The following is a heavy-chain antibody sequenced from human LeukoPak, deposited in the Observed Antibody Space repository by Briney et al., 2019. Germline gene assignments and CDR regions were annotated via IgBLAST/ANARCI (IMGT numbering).Heavy chain of an antibody. CDR3: ARAGGTYYYESSGYYYQNWFDS. Sequence: ASVKVSCKASGYTFTAYYMHWVRQAPGQGPEWMGWINPNSGGTDYAQKFQGRVTMTRDTSISTAYMELSSLTSDDTAVYYCARAGGTYYYESSGYYYQNWFDSWGQGTLVTVSS. J-gene: IGHJ5*01. D-gene: IGHD3-22*01. CDR1: GYTFTAYY. V-gene: IGHV1-2*02. CDR2: INPNSGGT.